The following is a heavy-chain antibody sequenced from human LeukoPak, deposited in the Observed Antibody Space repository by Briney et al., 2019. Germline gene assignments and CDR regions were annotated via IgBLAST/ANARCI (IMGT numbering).Heavy chain of an antibody. CDR2: ISGSGEA. J-gene: IGHJ5*02. Sequence: GGSLRLSCAASGFTFSSYAMSWVRQAPGKGLEWVSAISGSGEAFYADFARGRFAISRDESENTLYLQMNSLRVEDTAVYFCARDRAANQDWVEFDPWGQGTPVIVSS. D-gene: IGHD3/OR15-3a*01. CDR1: GFTFSSYA. CDR3: ARDRAANQDWVEFDP. V-gene: IGHV3-23*01.